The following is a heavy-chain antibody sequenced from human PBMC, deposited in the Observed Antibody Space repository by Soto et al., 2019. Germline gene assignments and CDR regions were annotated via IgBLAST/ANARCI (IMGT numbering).Heavy chain of an antibody. CDR2: IKQDGTDK. CDR1: GFTFRDYY. V-gene: IGHV3-7*01. Sequence: GGSLRLSCAASGFTFRDYYMSWVRQTPGKGLEWVANIKQDGTDKYYVDSVKGRFTISRDNAKNSLYLQMNSLRADDTAVYYCVEGYCGGAGCPNWFDPWGQGT. CDR3: VEGYCGGAGCPNWFDP. D-gene: IGHD2-21*01. J-gene: IGHJ5*02.